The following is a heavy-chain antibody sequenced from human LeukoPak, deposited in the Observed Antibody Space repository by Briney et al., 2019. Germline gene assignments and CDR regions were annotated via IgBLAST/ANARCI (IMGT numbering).Heavy chain of an antibody. CDR1: GFTLSHYA. V-gene: IGHV3-30-3*01. Sequence: GRSLRLSCAASGFTLSHYALYWVRQAPGKGLEGVAIISYDGNNDYYADSVKGRLTISRDTSKNTLYLQMNSLRADDTAVYFCARESDSSSWHYLDYWGQGTLVIVSS. D-gene: IGHD6-13*01. CDR3: ARESDSSSWHYLDY. J-gene: IGHJ4*02. CDR2: ISYDGNND.